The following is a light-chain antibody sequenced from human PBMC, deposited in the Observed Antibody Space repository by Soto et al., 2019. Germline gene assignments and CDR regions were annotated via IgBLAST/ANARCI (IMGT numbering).Light chain of an antibody. J-gene: IGLJ1*01. CDR1: SNDVGGYNF. CDR3: AAWDDRLSAYV. Sequence: QSVLTQPASVSGSPGQSITISCTGTSNDVGGYNFVSWYQQHPGKAPKLMISEVRNRPSGVSNRFSGSKSGNTASLTISGLQAEDEADYYCAAWDDRLSAYVFGTGTKVTVL. V-gene: IGLV2-14*01. CDR2: EVR.